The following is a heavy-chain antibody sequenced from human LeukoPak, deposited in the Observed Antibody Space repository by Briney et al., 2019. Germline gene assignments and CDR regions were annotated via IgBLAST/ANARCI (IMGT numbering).Heavy chain of an antibody. CDR3: AKDQGIQLGIDY. CDR2: ISYDGGDK. CDR1: GFTFSSYS. V-gene: IGHV3-30*18. J-gene: IGHJ4*02. D-gene: IGHD5-18*01. Sequence: PGGSLRLSCAASGFTFSSYSMNWVRQAPGKGLEWVAIISYDGGDKYYADSVNGRFTISRDNSKNTLDLQMNNLRTEDTAVYYCAKDQGIQLGIDYWGQGSLVTVSS.